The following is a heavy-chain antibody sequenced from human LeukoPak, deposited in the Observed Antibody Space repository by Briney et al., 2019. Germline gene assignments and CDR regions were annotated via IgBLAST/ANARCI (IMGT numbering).Heavy chain of an antibody. V-gene: IGHV4-30-2*01. CDR3: ARAIIWSGYFRE. Sequence: KTSETLSLTCAVSGGSISSGGYSWSWIRQPPGKGLEWIGYIYHSGSTYYNPSLKSRVTISVDTSKNQFSLKLSSVTAADTAVYYCARAIIWSGYFREWGQGTLVTVSS. D-gene: IGHD3-3*01. J-gene: IGHJ4*02. CDR2: IYHSGST. CDR1: GGSISSGGYS.